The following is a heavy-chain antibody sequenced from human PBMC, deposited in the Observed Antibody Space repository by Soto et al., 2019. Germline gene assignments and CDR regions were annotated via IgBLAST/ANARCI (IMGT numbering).Heavy chain of an antibody. Sequence: EGQLVQSGGGLVQPGGSLRLSCTASGFAFDDYYMDWVRQVPGEGLEWIGRTRDKPNNYAAEYVASVKGRFTISRDASKDSMYLQMNTVKTEDTAVYYCARDTGGSYDYWGQGALVIVSS. J-gene: IGHJ4*02. CDR1: GFAFDDYY. D-gene: IGHD1-26*01. V-gene: IGHV3-72*01. CDR2: TRDKPNNYAA. CDR3: ARDTGGSYDY.